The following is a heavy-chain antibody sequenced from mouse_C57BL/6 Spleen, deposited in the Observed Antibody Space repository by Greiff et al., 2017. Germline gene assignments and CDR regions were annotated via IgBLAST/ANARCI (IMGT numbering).Heavy chain of an antibody. V-gene: IGHV1-50*01. J-gene: IGHJ4*01. CDR2: IDPSDSYT. D-gene: IGHD3-2*02. Sequence: VQLQQPGAELVKPGASVKLSCKASGYTFTSYWMQWVKQRPGQGLEWIGEIDPSDSYTNYNQKFKGKATLTVDTSSSTAYMQLSSLTSEDSAVYYCARRSSGPMDYWGQGTSVTVSS. CDR1: GYTFTSYW. CDR3: ARRSSGPMDY.